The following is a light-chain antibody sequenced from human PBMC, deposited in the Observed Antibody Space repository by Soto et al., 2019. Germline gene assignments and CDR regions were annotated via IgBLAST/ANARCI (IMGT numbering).Light chain of an antibody. Sequence: EIVLTQSPGTLSLSPGERATLSCRASQNVNSDLAWYQQKPGQAPRLLIYAASTRATGIPPRFSGSGSGTEFTLTISSLQSEDFAVYYCQQYSNWPPITFGQGTRLEIK. CDR3: QQYSNWPPIT. CDR2: AAS. J-gene: IGKJ5*01. CDR1: QNVNSD. V-gene: IGKV3-15*01.